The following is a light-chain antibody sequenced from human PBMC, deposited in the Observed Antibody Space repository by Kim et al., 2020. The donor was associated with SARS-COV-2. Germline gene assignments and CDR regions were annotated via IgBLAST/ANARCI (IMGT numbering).Light chain of an antibody. V-gene: IGLV3-19*01. CDR2: GKN. CDR1: SLSNYY. CDR3: NSRDSNDIGV. J-gene: IGLJ2*01. Sequence: ALGPTVRIKCQRDSLSNYYATWYQQKPGQAPKLVIYGKNNRPSGIPDRFSGSNSGNTASLTITGTQAGDEADYYCNSRDSNDIGVFGGGTQLTVL.